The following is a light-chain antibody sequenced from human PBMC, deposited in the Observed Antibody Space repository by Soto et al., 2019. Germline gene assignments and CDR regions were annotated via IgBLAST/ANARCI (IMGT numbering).Light chain of an antibody. CDR1: SSDVGSYNR. V-gene: IGLV2-18*02. CDR2: EVS. Sequence: QSVLTQPPSVSGSPGQSVTISCTGTSSDVGSYNRVSWYQQPPGTAPKLMIYEVSNRPSGVPDRFSGSKSGNTASLTISWLQAEDAADYYCSSYTSSSIWLFGGGTKLTVL. J-gene: IGLJ2*01. CDR3: SSYTSSSIWL.